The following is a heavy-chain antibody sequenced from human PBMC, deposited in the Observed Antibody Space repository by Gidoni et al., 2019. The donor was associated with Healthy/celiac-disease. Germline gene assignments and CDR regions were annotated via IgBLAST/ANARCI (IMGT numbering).Heavy chain of an antibody. CDR3: AKDYVGATSVDY. J-gene: IGHJ4*02. V-gene: IGHV3-30*18. D-gene: IGHD1-26*01. Sequence: QVQLVESGGGVVQPGRSLSLSCADSGLTFSSYGMHWVRQAPGKGLEWVAVISYDGSNKYYADSVKGRFTISRDNSKNTLYLQMNSLRAEDTAVYYCAKDYVGATSVDYWGQGTLVTVSS. CDR1: GLTFSSYG. CDR2: ISYDGSNK.